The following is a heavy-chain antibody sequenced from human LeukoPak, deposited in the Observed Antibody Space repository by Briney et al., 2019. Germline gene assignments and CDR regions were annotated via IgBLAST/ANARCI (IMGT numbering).Heavy chain of an antibody. CDR2: ISAYNGNT. Sequence: ASVKVSCKASGYTFTSYGISWVRQAPGQGREWMGWISAYNGNTNYAQKLQGRVTMTTDTSTSTAYMELRSLRSDDTAVYYCARILLRYFDWLLYPIGWFDPWGQGTLVTVSS. CDR3: ARILLRYFDWLLYPIGWFDP. D-gene: IGHD3-9*01. V-gene: IGHV1-18*01. CDR1: GYTFTSYG. J-gene: IGHJ5*02.